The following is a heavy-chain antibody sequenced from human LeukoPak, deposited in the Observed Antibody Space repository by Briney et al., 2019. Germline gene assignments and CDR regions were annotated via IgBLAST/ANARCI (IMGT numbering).Heavy chain of an antibody. Sequence: PGGSLRLSCATSDFSFRSHWMHWVRQAPGKGLVWVSRIIGDGNSISYADSVKGRFTISRDNAKNTLYLQMNSLRVEDTAVYYCARGHVTGSDRHWDYWGQGVLVTASS. CDR1: DFSFRSHW. J-gene: IGHJ4*02. D-gene: IGHD3-9*01. CDR2: IIGDGNSI. CDR3: ARGHVTGSDRHWDY. V-gene: IGHV3-74*01.